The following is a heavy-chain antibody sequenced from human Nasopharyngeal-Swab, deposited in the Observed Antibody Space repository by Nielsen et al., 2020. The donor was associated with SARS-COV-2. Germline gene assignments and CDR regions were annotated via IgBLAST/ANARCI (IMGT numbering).Heavy chain of an antibody. V-gene: IGHV4-34*01. CDR2: LTHDGST. CDR1: GGSVSGSS. D-gene: IGHD3-22*01. CDR3: ARGGLSYYYYPLDV. Sequence: SQTLSLTCGVYGGSVSGSSWSWIRQPPGRGLEWIGDLTHDGSTTYNASFRGRSAITSDRSSNQVSLRVNSMTAADSALYFCARGGLSYYYYPLDVWGQGTMVTVSS. J-gene: IGHJ3*01.